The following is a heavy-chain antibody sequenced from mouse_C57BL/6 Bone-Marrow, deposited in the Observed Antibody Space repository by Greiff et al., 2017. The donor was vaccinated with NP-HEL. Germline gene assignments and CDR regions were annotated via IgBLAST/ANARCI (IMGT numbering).Heavy chain of an antibody. D-gene: IGHD1-2*01. J-gene: IGHJ4*01. CDR3: ARGYNYAMDY. CDR1: GFTFSSYG. Sequence: EVKVVDSGGDLVKPGGSLKLSCAASGFTFSSYGMSWVRQTPDKRLEWVATISSGGSYTYYPDSVKGRFTISRDNAKNTLYLQMSSLKSEDTAMYYCARGYNYAMDYWGQGTSVTVSS. CDR2: ISSGGSYT. V-gene: IGHV5-6*01.